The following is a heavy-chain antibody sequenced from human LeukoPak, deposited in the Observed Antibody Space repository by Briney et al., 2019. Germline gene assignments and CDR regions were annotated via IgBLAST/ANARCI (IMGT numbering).Heavy chain of an antibody. CDR2: MNPNSGNT. CDR3: ARASNVPAAIRRGGNWFDP. D-gene: IGHD2-2*02. V-gene: IGHV1-8*01. CDR1: GYTFTSYD. Sequence: ASVKVSCKASGYTFTSYDINWVRQATGQGLEWMGWMNPNSGNTGYAQKFQGRVTMTRNTSISTAYMGLSSLRSEDTAVYYCARASNVPAAIRRGGNWFDPWGQGTLVTVSS. J-gene: IGHJ5*02.